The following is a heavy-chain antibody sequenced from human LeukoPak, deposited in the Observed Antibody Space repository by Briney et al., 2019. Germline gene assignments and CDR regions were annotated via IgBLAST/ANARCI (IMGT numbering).Heavy chain of an antibody. CDR3: AKGRSPGYYYYYGMDV. Sequence: GRSLRLSCAASGFTFSSYGMHWVRQAPGKGLEWVAVISYDGSNKYYADSVKGRFTISRDNSKNTLYLQMNSLRAEDTAVYYCAKGRSPGYYYYYGMDVWGQGTTVTVSS. CDR1: GFTFSSYG. D-gene: IGHD1-26*01. CDR2: ISYDGSNK. J-gene: IGHJ6*02. V-gene: IGHV3-30*18.